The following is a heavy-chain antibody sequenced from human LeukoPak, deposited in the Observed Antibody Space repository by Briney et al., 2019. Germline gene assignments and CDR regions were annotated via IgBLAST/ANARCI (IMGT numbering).Heavy chain of an antibody. Sequence: VGSLRLSCAASGFRFDDYGMTWVRQAPGKGLEWVSGINWNGISTGYADSVKGRFTISRDNAKNSLYLQMNSLRAEDTAFYYCARAPLTRYWYESSFDHDTFYYYMDVWGKGTTVTVSS. CDR1: GFRFDDYG. V-gene: IGHV3-20*04. D-gene: IGHD3-22*01. CDR2: INWNGIST. J-gene: IGHJ6*03. CDR3: ARAPLTRYWYESSFDHDTFYYYMDV.